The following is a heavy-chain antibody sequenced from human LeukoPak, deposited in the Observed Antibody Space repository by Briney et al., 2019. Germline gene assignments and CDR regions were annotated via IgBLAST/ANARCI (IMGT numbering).Heavy chain of an antibody. J-gene: IGHJ4*02. CDR3: AKGESITMVRGVIDY. CDR1: GGSFSGYY. D-gene: IGHD3-10*01. CDR2: INHSGST. Sequence: SETLSLTCAVYGGSFSGYYWSWIRQPPGKGLEWIGEINHSGSTNYNPSLKSRVTISVDTSKNQFSLKLSSVTAADTAVYYCAKGESITMVRGVIDYWGQGTLVTVSS. V-gene: IGHV4-34*01.